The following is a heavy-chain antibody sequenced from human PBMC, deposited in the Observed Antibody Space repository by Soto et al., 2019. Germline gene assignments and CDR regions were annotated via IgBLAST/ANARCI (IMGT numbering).Heavy chain of an antibody. D-gene: IGHD1-1*01. Sequence: PGGSLRLSCAASGFTFSNYGMSWVRQAPGKGLEWVSTITGSAGGTYYADSMKGRFTISRDNSKSTLYLQMYSLRVEDTAVYYCVRESEHWGQGTLVTVSS. V-gene: IGHV3-23*01. CDR1: GFTFSNYG. CDR2: ITGSAGGT. J-gene: IGHJ4*02. CDR3: VRESEH.